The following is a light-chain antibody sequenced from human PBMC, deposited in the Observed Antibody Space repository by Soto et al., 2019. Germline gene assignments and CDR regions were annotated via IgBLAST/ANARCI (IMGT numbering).Light chain of an antibody. CDR1: QSVSSSY. J-gene: IGKJ5*01. CDR2: GAS. CDR3: EKYGSSPPIN. Sequence: IMLTQSPSTLSLSPGERATLSFRASQSVSSSYLAWYQQKPGQAPRLLIYGASSRATGIPDRFSGSGSGTDFTLTISRLDPQDFAVYCCEKYGSSPPINLGQGTGLEIK. V-gene: IGKV3-20*01.